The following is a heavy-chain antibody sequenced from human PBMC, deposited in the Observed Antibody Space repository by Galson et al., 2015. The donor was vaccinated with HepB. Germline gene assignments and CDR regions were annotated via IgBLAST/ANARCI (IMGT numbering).Heavy chain of an antibody. V-gene: IGHV1-69*04. Sequence: SVKVSCKASGGTFSSYTISWVRQAPGQGLEWMGRIIPILGIANYAQKFQGRVTITADKSTSTAYMELSSLRSEDTAVYYCARDQGGGSGYYPDYWGQGTLVTVSS. CDR2: IIPILGIA. J-gene: IGHJ4*02. D-gene: IGHD3-22*01. CDR1: GGTFSSYT. CDR3: ARDQGGGSGYYPDY.